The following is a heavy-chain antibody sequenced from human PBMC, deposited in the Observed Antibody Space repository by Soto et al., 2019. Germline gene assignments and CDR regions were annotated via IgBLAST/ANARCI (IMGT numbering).Heavy chain of an antibody. CDR2: ICYDGGNK. CDR3: ARGEGYSSGYYYFGMDV. Sequence: GGSLRLSCAASGFTFVGYTMHWVRQAPGKGLEWVSVICYDGGNKYYAASVKGRFTISRDNSKNTLYLQMNSLRAEDTSDYYCARGEGYSSGYYYFGMDVWGQGTTVTVSS. CDR1: GFTFVGYT. V-gene: IGHV3-30*04. J-gene: IGHJ6*02. D-gene: IGHD6-19*01.